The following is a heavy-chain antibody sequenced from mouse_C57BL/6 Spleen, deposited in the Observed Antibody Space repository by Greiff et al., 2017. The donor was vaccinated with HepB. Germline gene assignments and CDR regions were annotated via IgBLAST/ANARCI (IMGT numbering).Heavy chain of an antibody. CDR2: ISDGGSYT. CDR3: AREGERGAWFAY. J-gene: IGHJ3*01. CDR1: GFTFSSYA. V-gene: IGHV5-4*01. Sequence: DVQLVESGGGLVKPGGSLKLSCAASGFTFSSYAMSWVRQTPEKRLEWVATISDGGSYTYYPDNVKGRFTISRDNAKNNLYLQMSHLKSEDTAMYYCAREGERGAWFAYWGQGTLVTVSA.